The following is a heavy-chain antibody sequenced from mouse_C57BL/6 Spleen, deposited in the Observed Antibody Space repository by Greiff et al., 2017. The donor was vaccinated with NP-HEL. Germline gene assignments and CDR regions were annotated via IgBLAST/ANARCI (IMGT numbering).Heavy chain of an antibody. V-gene: IGHV1-61*01. CDR3: AIITAVAGYFDV. D-gene: IGHD1-1*01. Sequence: QVQLQQPGAELVRPGSSVKLSCKASGYTFTSYWMDWVKQRPGQGLEWIGNIYPSDSETHYNQKFKDKATLTVDKSSSTAYMQLSSLTTEASAVYICAIITAVAGYFDVWGTGTTVTVSS. CDR2: IYPSDSET. CDR1: GYTFTSYW. J-gene: IGHJ1*03.